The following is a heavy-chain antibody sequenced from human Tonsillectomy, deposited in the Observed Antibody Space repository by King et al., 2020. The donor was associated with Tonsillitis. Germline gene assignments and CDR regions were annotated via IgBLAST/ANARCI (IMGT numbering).Heavy chain of an antibody. V-gene: IGHV4-30-4*07. J-gene: IGHJ3*02. Sequence: MQLQESGPGLVKPSQTLSLTCAVSGGSISSGGYSWSWIRQPPGKGLEWIGYIYYSGSTYYNPSLKSRVTISVDTSKNHFSLNLSSVTAADTAVYYCARDYDSSGYYPDAFDIWGRGTMVTVSS. CDR1: GGSISSGGYS. CDR2: IYYSGST. CDR3: ARDYDSSGYYPDAFDI. D-gene: IGHD3-22*01.